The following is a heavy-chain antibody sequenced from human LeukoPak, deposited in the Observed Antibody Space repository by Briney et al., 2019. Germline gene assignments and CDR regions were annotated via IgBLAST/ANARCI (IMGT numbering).Heavy chain of an antibody. D-gene: IGHD3-10*01. J-gene: IGHJ5*02. Sequence: SETLSLTCTVSGGSISSYYWSWIRQPAGKGLEWIGRIYTSGSTNYNPSLKSRVTMSVDTSKNQFSLKLSSVTAADTAVYYCARDPYYGSGGWFDPWGQGTLVTVSS. CDR3: ARDPYYGSGGWFDP. V-gene: IGHV4-4*07. CDR2: IYTSGST. CDR1: GGSISSYY.